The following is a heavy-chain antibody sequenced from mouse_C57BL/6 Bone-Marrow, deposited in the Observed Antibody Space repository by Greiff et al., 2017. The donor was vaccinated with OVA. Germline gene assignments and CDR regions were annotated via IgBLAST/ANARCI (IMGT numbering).Heavy chain of an antibody. CDR3: ARHIYYSFAY. CDR1: GFTFSSYG. D-gene: IGHD2-1*01. J-gene: IGHJ3*01. V-gene: IGHV5-6*02. CDR2: ISSGGSYT. Sequence: MLVESGGDLVKPGGSLKLSCAASGFTFSSYGMSWVRQTPDKRLEWVATISSGGSYTYYPDSVKGRFTISRDNAKNTLYLQMSSLKSEDTAMYYCARHIYYSFAYWGQGTLVTVSA.